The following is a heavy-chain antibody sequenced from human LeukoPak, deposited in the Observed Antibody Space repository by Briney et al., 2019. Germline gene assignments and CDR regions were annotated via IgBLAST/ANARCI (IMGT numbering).Heavy chain of an antibody. CDR1: GFTFSSYE. CDR3: ARVGYSSGWYIDWFDP. CDR2: ISSSGSTI. D-gene: IGHD6-19*01. Sequence: GGSLRLSCAASGFTFSSYEMNWVRQAPGKGLEWVSYISSSGSTIYYADSVKGRFTISRDNAKNSLYLQMNSLRAEDTAVYYCARVGYSSGWYIDWFDPWGQGTLVTVSS. V-gene: IGHV3-48*03. J-gene: IGHJ5*02.